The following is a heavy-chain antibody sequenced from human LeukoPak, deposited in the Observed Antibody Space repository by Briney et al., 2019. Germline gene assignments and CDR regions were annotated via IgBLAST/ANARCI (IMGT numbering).Heavy chain of an antibody. V-gene: IGHV4-61*02. CDR3: ARGQTYYYDSSGYYYYYYYGMDV. D-gene: IGHD3-22*01. Sequence: PSETLSLTCTVSGGSISSGNYYWSWIRQPAGKGLEWIGRIYTSGSTNYNPSLKSRVTISVDTSKNQFSLKLSSVTAADTAVYYCARGQTYYYDSSGYYYYYYYGMDVWGQGTTVTVSS. J-gene: IGHJ6*02. CDR1: GGSISSGNYY. CDR2: IYTSGST.